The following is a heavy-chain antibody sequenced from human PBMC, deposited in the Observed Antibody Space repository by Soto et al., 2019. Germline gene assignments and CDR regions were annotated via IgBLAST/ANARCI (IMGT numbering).Heavy chain of an antibody. CDR2: ISYDGSNK. D-gene: IGHD5-18*01. V-gene: IGHV3-30*03. J-gene: IGHJ6*02. CDR3: ARERGYSYVYWVGGYYYYVMDV. CDR1: GFTFSSYG. Sequence: GGSLRLSCAASGFTFSSYGMHWVRQAPGKGLEWVAVISYDGSNKYYADSVKGRFTISRDNSKNTLYLQMNSLRAEDTAVYYCARERGYSYVYWVGGYYYYVMDVWGQGTTVTVSS.